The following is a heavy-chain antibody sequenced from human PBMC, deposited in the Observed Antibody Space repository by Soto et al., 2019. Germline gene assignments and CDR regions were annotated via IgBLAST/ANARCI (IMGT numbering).Heavy chain of an antibody. J-gene: IGHJ4*02. D-gene: IGHD5-12*01. Sequence: QVQLQESGPGLVKPSQTLSLTCTVSGGSISSGGYYWSWIRQHPGKGLEWIGYIYYSGSTYHNPSLKSRVTISVDTSKNQFSLKLSSVTAADTAVYYCARQRDGYKTFDYWGQGTLVTVSS. V-gene: IGHV4-31*03. CDR1: GGSISSGGYY. CDR3: ARQRDGYKTFDY. CDR2: IYYSGST.